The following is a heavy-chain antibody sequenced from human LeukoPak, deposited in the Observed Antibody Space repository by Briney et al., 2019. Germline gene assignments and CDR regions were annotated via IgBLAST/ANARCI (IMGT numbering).Heavy chain of an antibody. CDR1: GGSFSGYY. CDR3: ARGPHRTYYDFWSGYYLDY. CDR2: INHSGST. J-gene: IGHJ4*02. Sequence: SETLSLTCAVYGGSFSGYYWSWIRQPPGKGLEWIGEINHSGSTNYNLSLKSRVTISVDTSKNQFSLKLSSVTAADTAVYYCARGPHRTYYDFWSGYYLDYWGQGTLVTVSS. D-gene: IGHD3-3*01. V-gene: IGHV4-34*01.